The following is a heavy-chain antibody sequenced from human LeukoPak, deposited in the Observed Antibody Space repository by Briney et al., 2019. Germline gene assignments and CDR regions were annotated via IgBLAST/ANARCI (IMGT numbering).Heavy chain of an antibody. J-gene: IGHJ4*02. D-gene: IGHD6-19*01. V-gene: IGHV4-59*01. Sequence: PSETLSLTCTVSGGSISSYYWSWIRQPPGKGLEWIGYIYYSGSTNYNPSLKSRVTISVDTSKNQFSLKLSSVTAADTAVYYCAQSQWLVPRFGYWGQGTLVTVSS. CDR3: AQSQWLVPRFGY. CDR1: GGSISSYY. CDR2: IYYSGST.